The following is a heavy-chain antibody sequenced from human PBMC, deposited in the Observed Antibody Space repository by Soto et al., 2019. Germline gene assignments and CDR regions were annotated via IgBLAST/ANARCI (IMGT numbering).Heavy chain of an antibody. CDR3: AGSPSPDIVVVPAAGPDY. J-gene: IGHJ4*02. Sequence: ASVKVSCKASGYAFTSYGISWVRQAPGQGLEWMGWISAYNGNTNYAQKLQGRVTMTTDTSTSTAYMELRSLRSDDTAVYYCAGSPSPDIVVVPAAGPDYWGQGTLVTVSS. CDR1: GYAFTSYG. D-gene: IGHD2-2*01. CDR2: ISAYNGNT. V-gene: IGHV1-18*01.